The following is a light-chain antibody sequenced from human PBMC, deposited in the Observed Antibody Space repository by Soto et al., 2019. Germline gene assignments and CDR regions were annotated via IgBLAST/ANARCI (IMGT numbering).Light chain of an antibody. V-gene: IGLV2-14*03. CDR1: SSDVGAYTF. CDR2: DVS. Sequence: QSALTQPASVSGSPGQSITISCTGTSSDVGAYTFVSWYQQHPDKVPKLMIFDVSRRPSGVSDRFSGSKSGNTASLTISGLQHEDEADYYCSSYTSSSTLVFASGTKLTVL. CDR3: SSYTSSSTLV. J-gene: IGLJ1*01.